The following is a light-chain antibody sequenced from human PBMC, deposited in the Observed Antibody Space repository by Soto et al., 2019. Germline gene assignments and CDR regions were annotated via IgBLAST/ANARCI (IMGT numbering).Light chain of an antibody. J-gene: IGLJ1*01. CDR2: EVN. Sequence: QSLLTQPPSVSVSPRQSITISCTGTSSNVGSYKLVSWYQQHPGKSPKLMIFEVNKRPSGVSNRFSGSKSGNTASLTISGLKVEDEADYYCCSSGGSPTYVFGTGTKVTVL. V-gene: IGLV2-23*02. CDR3: CSSGGSPTYV. CDR1: SSNVGSYKL.